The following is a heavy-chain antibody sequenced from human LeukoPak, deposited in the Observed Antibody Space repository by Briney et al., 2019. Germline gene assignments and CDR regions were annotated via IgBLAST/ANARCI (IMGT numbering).Heavy chain of an antibody. Sequence: PGGSLRLSCAASGFTFSSYAMSWVRQAPGKGLEWVSAISGSGGSTYYADSVKGRFTISRDNSKNTLYLQMNSLRAEDTAVYYCAKDEVYYGSGSYYNGGFDYWGQGTLVTVSS. CDR1: GFTFSSYA. CDR3: AKDEVYYGSGSYYNGGFDY. V-gene: IGHV3-23*01. D-gene: IGHD3-10*01. CDR2: ISGSGGST. J-gene: IGHJ4*02.